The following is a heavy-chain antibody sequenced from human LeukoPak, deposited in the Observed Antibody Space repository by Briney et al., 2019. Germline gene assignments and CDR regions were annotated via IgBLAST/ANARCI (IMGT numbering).Heavy chain of an antibody. CDR1: GFTFSSYW. CDR3: ARVSGGYYDSSGYYEGVEYYFDY. Sequence: GGSLRLSCAASGFTFSSYWMSWVRQAPGKGLEWVANIEQDGSEKYYVDSVKGRFTISRDNAKNSLYLQMNSLRAEDTAVYYCARVSGGYYDSSGYYEGVEYYFDYWGQGTLVTVSS. V-gene: IGHV3-7*03. J-gene: IGHJ4*02. CDR2: IEQDGSEK. D-gene: IGHD3-22*01.